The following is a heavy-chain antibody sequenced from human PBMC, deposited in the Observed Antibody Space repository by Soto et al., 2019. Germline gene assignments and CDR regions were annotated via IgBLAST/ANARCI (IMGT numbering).Heavy chain of an antibody. V-gene: IGHV1-2*02. D-gene: IGHD3-22*01. CDR1: EYRFTGHY. CDR3: ARDYDKSGYDYFDP. CDR2: IDPKSGDT. Sequence: XSVKVSCKASEYRFTGHYLHWVRQAPGQGLEWMGWIDPKSGDTKYAPKFQDRVTMTSATSISTAYMDLTNLRYDDTAVYYCARDYDKSGYDYFDPWGQGTLVTVSS. J-gene: IGHJ5*02.